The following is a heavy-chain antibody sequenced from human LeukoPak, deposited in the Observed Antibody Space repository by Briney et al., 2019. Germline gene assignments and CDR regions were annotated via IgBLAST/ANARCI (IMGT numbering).Heavy chain of an antibody. CDR3: ARDRSVGVLPAPPFDF. V-gene: IGHV4-59*12. Sequence: SETLSLTCTVSGGSINSYYWSWIRQPPGKGLEWIGYIYYSGDTNYSPSLKSRLTISADTSKNQFSLTLTSVTAADTAVYYCARDRSVGVLPAPPFDFWGQGTLVTVSS. CDR1: GGSINSYY. CDR2: IYYSGDT. D-gene: IGHD6-6*01. J-gene: IGHJ4*02.